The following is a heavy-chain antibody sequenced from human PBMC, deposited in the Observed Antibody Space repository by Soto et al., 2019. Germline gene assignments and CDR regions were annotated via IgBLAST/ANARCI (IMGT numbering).Heavy chain of an antibody. CDR2: IRFDGSTK. CDR3: ARDRYSSSFYDY. D-gene: IGHD6-13*01. V-gene: IGHV3-30*02. Sequence: GGSLRLSCEASGFTLSTYAMHWVRQAPGRGLEWVAFIRFDGSTKYYADFVKGRFSISRDNSKNTLYLQMNSLRAEDTAVYYCARDRYSSSFYDYWGQGTLVTVSS. CDR1: GFTLSTYA. J-gene: IGHJ4*02.